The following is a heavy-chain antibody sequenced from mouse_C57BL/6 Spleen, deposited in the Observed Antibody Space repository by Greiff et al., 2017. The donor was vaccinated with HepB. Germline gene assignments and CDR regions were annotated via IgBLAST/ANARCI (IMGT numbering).Heavy chain of an antibody. Sequence: VQLQQPGAELVRPGTSVKLSCKASGYTFTSYWMHWVKQRPGQGLEWIGVIDPSDSYTNYNQKFKGKATLTVDTSSSTAYMQLSSLTSEDSAVYYCARGGLLYYFDYWGQGTTLTVSS. CDR3: ARGGLLYYFDY. D-gene: IGHD1-1*01. CDR1: GYTFTSYW. CDR2: IDPSDSYT. J-gene: IGHJ2*01. V-gene: IGHV1-59*01.